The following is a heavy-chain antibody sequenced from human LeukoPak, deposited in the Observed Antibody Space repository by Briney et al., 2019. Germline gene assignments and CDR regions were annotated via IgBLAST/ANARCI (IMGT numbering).Heavy chain of an antibody. J-gene: IGHJ5*01. CDR1: GFSFSVYE. CDR2: ISSSGTTT. D-gene: IGHD4-11*01. Sequence: GGSLRLSCAASGFSFSVYEIHWVRQAPGKGLEWISDISSSGTTTYYADSVKGRFTISSDNAKNTLYLQMNSLRAEDTAVYYCAKEGAYPIVTYDSWGQGTQVTVSS. CDR3: AKEGAYPIVTYDS. V-gene: IGHV3-48*03.